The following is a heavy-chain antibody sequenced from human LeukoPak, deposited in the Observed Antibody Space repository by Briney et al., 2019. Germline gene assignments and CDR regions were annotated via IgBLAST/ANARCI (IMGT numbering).Heavy chain of an antibody. Sequence: SETLSLTCTVPGGSIRNYYWSWIRQPPGKGLEWIGYIYHTGSTNYNPSLKSRVTISVDTSKNQFSLKLSSVTAADTAVYFCARVDDYNCLDYWGQGTLVTVSS. V-gene: IGHV4-59*03. CDR3: ARVDDYNCLDY. D-gene: IGHD5-24*01. CDR2: IYHTGST. CDR1: GGSIRNYY. J-gene: IGHJ4*02.